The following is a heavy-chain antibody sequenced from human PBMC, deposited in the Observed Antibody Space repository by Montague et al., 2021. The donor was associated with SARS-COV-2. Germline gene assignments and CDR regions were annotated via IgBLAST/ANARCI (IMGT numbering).Heavy chain of an antibody. D-gene: IGHD3-22*01. CDR3: ARDGGIGDSGSNTWSYYYGMDV. V-gene: IGHV4-61*02. J-gene: IGHJ6*02. CDR2: IYTSGST. CDR1: GGSISSGSYY. Sequence: TLSFTCTVSGGSISSGSYYWSWIRQPAGKGLEWIGRIYTSGSTNYNPSLKSRVTISVDTSKNQFSLKLSSVTAADTAVYYCARDGGIGDSGSNTWSYYYGMDVWGQGTTVTVSS.